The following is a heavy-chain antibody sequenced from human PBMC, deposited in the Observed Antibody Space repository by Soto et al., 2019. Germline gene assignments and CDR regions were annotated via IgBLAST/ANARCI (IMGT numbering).Heavy chain of an antibody. V-gene: IGHV3-9*01. J-gene: IGHJ6*02. CDR3: ARGSNDFWSGYPLYYYYGMDV. D-gene: IGHD3-3*01. Sequence: GGSLRLSCAASGFTFDDYAMHWVRQAPGKGLEWVSGINWNSGSIGYADSVKGRFTISRDNSKNTLYLQMNSLRAEDTAVYYCARGSNDFWSGYPLYYYYGMDVWGQGTTVTVSS. CDR2: INWNSGSI. CDR1: GFTFDDYA.